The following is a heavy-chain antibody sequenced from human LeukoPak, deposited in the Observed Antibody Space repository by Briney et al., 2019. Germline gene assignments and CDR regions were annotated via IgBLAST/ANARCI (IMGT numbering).Heavy chain of an antibody. D-gene: IGHD3-22*01. CDR2: IYYSGST. V-gene: IGHV4-39*07. J-gene: IGHJ4*02. CDR1: GGSISSSSYY. CDR3: ARDPRGGYYSFFDY. Sequence: SETLSLTCTVSGGSISSSSYYWGWIRQPPGKGLEWIGSIYYSGSTYYNPSLKSRVTISVDTSKNQFSLKLSSVTAADTAVYYCARDPRGGYYSFFDYWGQGTLVTVSS.